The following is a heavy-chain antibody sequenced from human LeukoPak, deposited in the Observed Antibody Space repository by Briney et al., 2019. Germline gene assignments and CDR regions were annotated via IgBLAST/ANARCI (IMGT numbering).Heavy chain of an antibody. D-gene: IGHD1-26*01. Sequence: PGGALRLSCAASRFTFSRYSMNWVRQGPGERLEWVSSISSSSSYIYYTDSVKGRFTISRDNAKNSLYLQMNSLRAEDTAVYYCARDSGIYYGFDAFDIWGQGTMVTVSS. V-gene: IGHV3-21*01. CDR1: RFTFSRYS. CDR2: ISSSSSYI. J-gene: IGHJ3*02. CDR3: ARDSGIYYGFDAFDI.